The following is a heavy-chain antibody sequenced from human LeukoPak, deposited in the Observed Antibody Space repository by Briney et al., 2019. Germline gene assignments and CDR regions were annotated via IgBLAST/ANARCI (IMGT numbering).Heavy chain of an antibody. Sequence: SQTPSLTCTVSGGSISSGGYYWSWIRQHPGKGLEWIGYINYSGSTYYNPSLKSRVTISVDTSKNQFSLKLSSVTAADTAVYYCARVWATGTTYDPWGQGTLVTVSS. D-gene: IGHD1-7*01. CDR3: ARVWATGTTYDP. CDR1: GGSISSGGYY. V-gene: IGHV4-31*03. CDR2: INYSGST. J-gene: IGHJ5*02.